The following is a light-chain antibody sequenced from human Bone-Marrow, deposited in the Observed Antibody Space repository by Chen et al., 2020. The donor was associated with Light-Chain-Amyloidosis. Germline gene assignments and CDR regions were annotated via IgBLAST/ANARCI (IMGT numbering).Light chain of an antibody. Sequence: SYVLTQPSSVSVAPGQTATIACGGNSIGSTSVHWYQQTPGQAPLLVVYDDSDRPSGIPERLSGSNSGNTATLTISRVEAGDEADYYCQVWDGSSDRPVFGGGTKLTVL. CDR1: SIGSTS. CDR3: QVWDGSSDRPV. V-gene: IGLV3-21*02. CDR2: DDS. J-gene: IGLJ3*02.